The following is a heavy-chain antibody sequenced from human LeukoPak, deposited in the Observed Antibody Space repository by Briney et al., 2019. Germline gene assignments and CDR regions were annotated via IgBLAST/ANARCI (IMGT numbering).Heavy chain of an antibody. CDR1: GGSISSYY. CDR3: ARGPPLYCSSTSCYGGPYWYFDL. Sequence: KPSETLSLTCTVSGGSISSYYWSWIRQPPGKGLEWTGYIYYSGSTNYNPSLKSRVTISVGTSKNQFSLKLSSVTAADTAVYYCARGPPLYCSSTSCYGGPYWYFDLWGRGPLVTVSS. J-gene: IGHJ2*01. V-gene: IGHV4-59*01. CDR2: IYYSGST. D-gene: IGHD2-2*01.